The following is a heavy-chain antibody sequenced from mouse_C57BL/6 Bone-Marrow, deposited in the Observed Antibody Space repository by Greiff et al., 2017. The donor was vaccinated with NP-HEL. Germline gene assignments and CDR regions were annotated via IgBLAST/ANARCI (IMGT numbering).Heavy chain of an antibody. V-gene: IGHV5-4*01. CDR2: ISAGGSYT. Sequence: EVQLMESGGGLVKPGGSLKLSCAASGFTFSSYAMSWVRQTPEKRLEWVATISAGGSYTYYPDNVKGRFTISRDNAKNNLYLQMSHLKSEDTAMYDCARGETAQVFDYWGQGTTLTVSS. CDR1: GFTFSSYA. D-gene: IGHD3-2*02. J-gene: IGHJ2*01. CDR3: ARGETAQVFDY.